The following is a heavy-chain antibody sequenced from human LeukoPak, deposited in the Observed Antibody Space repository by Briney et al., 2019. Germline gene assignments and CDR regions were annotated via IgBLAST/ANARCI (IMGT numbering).Heavy chain of an antibody. J-gene: IGHJ4*02. V-gene: IGHV3-30*04. CDR1: GFTFSSYA. Sequence: GGSLRLSCAASGFTFSSYAMHWVRQAPGKGLEWVAVISYDGSNKYYADSVKGRFTISRDNSKNTLYLQVNSLRAEDTAVYYCARGFDSYYDSSGYYSIPFDYWGQGTLVTVSS. D-gene: IGHD3-22*01. CDR3: ARGFDSYYDSSGYYSIPFDY. CDR2: ISYDGSNK.